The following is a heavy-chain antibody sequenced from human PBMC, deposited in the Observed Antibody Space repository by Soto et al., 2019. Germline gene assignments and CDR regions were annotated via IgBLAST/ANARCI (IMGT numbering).Heavy chain of an antibody. D-gene: IGHD3-10*01. J-gene: IGHJ4*02. CDR1: GFTFGDYA. Sequence: PGGSLRLSCTGSGFTFGDYAVNWFRQAPGKGLEWVSYISSSSSTIYYADSVKGRFTLSRDNAKNSLYLQMNSLRAEDTAVYYCTRDRGSGSMDRFDYWGQGTLVTVS. V-gene: IGHV3-48*01. CDR3: TRDRGSGSMDRFDY. CDR2: ISSSSSTI.